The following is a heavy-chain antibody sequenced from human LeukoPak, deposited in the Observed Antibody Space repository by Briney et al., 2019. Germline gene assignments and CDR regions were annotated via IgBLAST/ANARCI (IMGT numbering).Heavy chain of an antibody. D-gene: IGHD3-3*01. V-gene: IGHV3-48*01. CDR3: ARGAWRGYDFWSGQIDY. CDR2: ISSSSSTI. Sequence: GGSLRLSCAASGFTFSSYSMNWVRQAPGKGLEWVSYISSSSSTIYYADSVKGRFTISRDNAKNSLYLQMNSLRAEDTAVYYCARGAWRGYDFWSGQIDYWGRGTLVTVSS. J-gene: IGHJ4*02. CDR1: GFTFSSYS.